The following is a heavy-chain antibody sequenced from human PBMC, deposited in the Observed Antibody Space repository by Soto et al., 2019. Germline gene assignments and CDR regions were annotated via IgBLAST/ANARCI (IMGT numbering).Heavy chain of an antibody. CDR1: AFTFSPYA. J-gene: IGHJ4*02. CDR2: TSVSGANI. V-gene: IGHV3-23*01. CDR3: ASRSLDGYNYY. D-gene: IGHD1-20*01. Sequence: GGSLRLSCGASAFTFSPYAMSWVLQAPGKGMDRDSSTSVSGANIYYADSVKGRFTISSDNSKDTLYLQMNSLRAEDTAVYYCASRSLDGYNYYWGQGTLVTVSS.